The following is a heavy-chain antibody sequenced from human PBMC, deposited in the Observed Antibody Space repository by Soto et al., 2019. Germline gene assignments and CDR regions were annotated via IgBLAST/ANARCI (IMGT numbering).Heavy chain of an antibody. CDR1: GFTFNKFG. CDR2: IWSDGSNK. D-gene: IGHD3-22*01. V-gene: IGHV3-33*01. CDR3: ASVQYYYDSSGYATEAFDI. J-gene: IGHJ3*02. Sequence: GGSLRLSCAASGFTFNKFGMHWVRQAPGKGLKWVAVIWSDGSNKNYADSVKGRFTISRDNSKNTMYLQVNSLRAEDTAVYYCASVQYYYDSSGYATEAFDIWGQGTMVTVSS.